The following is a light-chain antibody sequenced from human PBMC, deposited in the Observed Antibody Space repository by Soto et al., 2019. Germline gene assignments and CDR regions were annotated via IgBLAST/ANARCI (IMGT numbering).Light chain of an antibody. CDR3: QQYGSATPIT. CDR1: QSVSNNY. V-gene: IGKV3-20*01. CDR2: GAS. J-gene: IGKJ5*01. Sequence: MVVTPYTATLSMSPGGRATLSCRASQSVSNNYLAWYQQKPGQAPRLLIYGASTRATGLPARFSGSGSGTDFTLTISRLEPEDFAVYYCQQYGSATPITFGQGTRLEIK.